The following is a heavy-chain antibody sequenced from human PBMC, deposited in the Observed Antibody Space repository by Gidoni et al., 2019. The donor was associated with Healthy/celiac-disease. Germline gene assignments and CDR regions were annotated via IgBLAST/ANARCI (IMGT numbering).Heavy chain of an antibody. D-gene: IGHD1-26*01. J-gene: IGHJ5*02. CDR2: ISGSGGST. CDR3: AKAPSGSYYRGGWFDP. CDR1: GFTFSSYA. V-gene: IGHV3-23*01. Sequence: EVQLLESGGGLVQPGGSLRLSCAASGFTFSSYAMSWVRQAPGKGLEWVSAISGSGGSTYYADSVKGRFTISRDNSKNTLYLQMNSLRAEDTAVYYCAKAPSGSYYRGGWFDPWGQGTLVTVSS.